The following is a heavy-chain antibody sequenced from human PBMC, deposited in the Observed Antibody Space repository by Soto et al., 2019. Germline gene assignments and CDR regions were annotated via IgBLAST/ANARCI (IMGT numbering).Heavy chain of an antibody. CDR2: IYYSGST. CDR1: GGSISSGDYY. CDR3: ARVHRINQVRGAPNY. Sequence: QVQLQESGPGLVKPSQTLSLTCTVSGGSISSGDYYWSWIRQPPWKGLEWIGYIYYSGSTYYNPSPKTRLTITVDTSKNQFSLKLNSVTATDRAVYYCARVHRINQVRGAPNYWGQRTLVTVS. V-gene: IGHV4-30-4*01. J-gene: IGHJ4*02. D-gene: IGHD3-10*01.